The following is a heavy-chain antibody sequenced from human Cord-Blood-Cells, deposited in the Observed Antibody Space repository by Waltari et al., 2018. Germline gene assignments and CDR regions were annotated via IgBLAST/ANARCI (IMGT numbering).Heavy chain of an antibody. CDR3: AVNLGGLRGFDY. V-gene: IGHV4-4*07. D-gene: IGHD5-12*01. CDR1: GGPIRSYY. CDR2: SYARGST. J-gene: IGHJ4*02. Sequence: QVQLQESGPGLVQPSETLSLTCTGPGGPIRSYYWSWTRQPAGKGLAWIGRSYARGSTNYNPSLKSRGTMSVDTSKNQFSLKRSSVTPADTAVYYCAVNLGGLRGFDYWGQGTLVTVSS.